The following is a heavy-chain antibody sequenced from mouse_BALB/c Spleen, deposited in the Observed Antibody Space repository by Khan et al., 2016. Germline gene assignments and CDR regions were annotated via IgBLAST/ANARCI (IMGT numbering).Heavy chain of an antibody. Sequence: VQLQQSGAELVKPGASVKLSCTVSGFNIKDTYMHWVNQRPEQGLEWIGRIDPANGNTKYDPKFQDKANITADTSSNTAYLQLSSLTSEDTAVYYCSRGVYDYEFAYWGQGTLVTVSA. CDR3: SRGVYDYEFAY. D-gene: IGHD2-4*01. CDR1: GFNIKDTY. CDR2: IDPANGNT. V-gene: IGHV14-3*02. J-gene: IGHJ3*01.